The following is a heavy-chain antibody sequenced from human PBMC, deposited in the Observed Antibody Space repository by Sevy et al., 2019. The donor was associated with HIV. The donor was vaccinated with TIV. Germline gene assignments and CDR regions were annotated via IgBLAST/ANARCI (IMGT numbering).Heavy chain of an antibody. CDR1: GLSFSNAW. D-gene: IGHD3-22*01. J-gene: IGHJ4*02. V-gene: IGHV3-15*01. CDR3: AIDHRRDGMIVVPFEK. CDR2: IRRETGGGTP. Sequence: GGSLRLSCAASGLSFSNAWMAWVRQAPGKGLEWVGRIRRETGGGTPDFAAFAKGKFTISREDPKNTLYLQMNSLKTEDTAFYYCAIDHRRDGMIVVPFEKWGLGTLVTVSS.